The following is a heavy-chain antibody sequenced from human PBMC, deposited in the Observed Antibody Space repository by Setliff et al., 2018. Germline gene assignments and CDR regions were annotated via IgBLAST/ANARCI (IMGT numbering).Heavy chain of an antibody. CDR3: ARDNRARHYMDV. CDR1: YYSISSGYY. J-gene: IGHJ6*03. Sequence: SETLSLTCAVSYYSISSGYYWGWIRQPPGKGLEWIGSMYHSGDTYYNPSLNSRVTISADTSKNQFSLNLSSVTAADTAVYYCARDNRARHYMDVWGKGTTVTVSS. D-gene: IGHD3-10*01. V-gene: IGHV4-38-2*02. CDR2: MYHSGDT.